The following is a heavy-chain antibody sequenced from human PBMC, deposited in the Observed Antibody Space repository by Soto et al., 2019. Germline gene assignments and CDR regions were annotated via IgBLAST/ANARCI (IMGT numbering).Heavy chain of an antibody. Sequence: QVQLVESGGGVVQPGRSLRLSCAASGFTFSSYAMHWVRQAPGKGLEWVAVISYDGSNKYYADSVKGRFTISRDNSKNTLYLHMRSLRAEDTAVYYCARGKYDFWSGYYYYNGMDVWGQGTTVTVSS. CDR3: ARGKYDFWSGYYYYNGMDV. D-gene: IGHD3-3*01. J-gene: IGHJ6*02. CDR1: GFTFSSYA. V-gene: IGHV3-30-3*01. CDR2: ISYDGSNK.